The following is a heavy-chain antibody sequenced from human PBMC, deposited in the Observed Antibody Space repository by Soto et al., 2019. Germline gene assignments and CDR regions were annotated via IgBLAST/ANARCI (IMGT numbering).Heavy chain of an antibody. Sequence: SETLSLTCAVSSGSISSSNWWSWVRQPPGKGLEWIGEIYHSGSTNYNPSLKSRVTISVDKSKNQFSLKLSSVTAADTAVYYCARVAPGIAAAGAYYYYYYYMDVWAKGTTVTVSS. CDR2: IYHSGST. CDR3: ARVAPGIAAAGAYYYYYYYMDV. V-gene: IGHV4-4*02. D-gene: IGHD6-13*01. CDR1: SGSISSSNW. J-gene: IGHJ6*03.